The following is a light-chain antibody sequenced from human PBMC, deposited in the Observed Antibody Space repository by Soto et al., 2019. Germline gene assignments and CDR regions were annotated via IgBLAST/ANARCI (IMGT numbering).Light chain of an antibody. CDR1: QSVSSSY. CDR2: GAS. J-gene: IGKJ1*01. Sequence: EIVLTQSPGTLSLSPGQRATLSCRASQSVSSSYLAWYQQKPGQAPRLFIYGASSRATGIPDRFSGSGSGTDFTLTISRLEPEDFAVYYCQLYGNSRRTFGQGTKVDIK. V-gene: IGKV3-20*01. CDR3: QLYGNSRRT.